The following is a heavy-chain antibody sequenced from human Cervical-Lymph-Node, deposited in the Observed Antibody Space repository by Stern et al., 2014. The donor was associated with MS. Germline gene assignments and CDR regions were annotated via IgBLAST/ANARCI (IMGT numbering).Heavy chain of an antibody. CDR3: AMITFGGVIGDYDAFDI. CDR2: IYYSGST. CDR1: GGSISSYY. Sequence: VQLEESGPGLVKPSETLSLTCTVSGGSISSYYWSWIRQPPGKGLEWIGYIYYSGSTNYNPSLKSRVTISVDTSKNQFSLKLSSVTAADTAVYYCAMITFGGVIGDYDAFDIWGQGTMVTVSS. V-gene: IGHV4-59*01. D-gene: IGHD3-16*02. J-gene: IGHJ3*02.